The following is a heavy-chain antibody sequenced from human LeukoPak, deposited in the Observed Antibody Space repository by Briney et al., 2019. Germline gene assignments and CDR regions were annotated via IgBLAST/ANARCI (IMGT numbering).Heavy chain of an antibody. V-gene: IGHV3-33*01. D-gene: IGHD5-18*01. Sequence: SGGSLRLSCAASGFTISSYGMHWVRQAPGKGLEWVAVIWYDGSNKYYADSVKGRFTISRDNSKNTLYLQMNSLRAEDTAVYYCARGYSYGHGGFDYWGQGTLVTVSS. CDR3: ARGYSYGHGGFDY. CDR2: IWYDGSNK. J-gene: IGHJ4*01. CDR1: GFTISSYG.